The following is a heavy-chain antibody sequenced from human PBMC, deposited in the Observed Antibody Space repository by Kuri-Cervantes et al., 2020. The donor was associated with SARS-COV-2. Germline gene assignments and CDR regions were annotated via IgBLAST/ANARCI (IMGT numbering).Heavy chain of an antibody. Sequence: GGSLRLSCAASGFTFSSYGMHWVRQAPGKGLEWVAVISYDGSNKYYADSVKGRFTISRDNSKNTLYLQMNSLRAEDTAVYYCARGPVDTAMVAYYFDYWGQGTLVTVSS. CDR1: GFTFSSYG. CDR2: ISYDGSNK. D-gene: IGHD5-18*01. J-gene: IGHJ4*02. CDR3: ARGPVDTAMVAYYFDY. V-gene: IGHV3-30*03.